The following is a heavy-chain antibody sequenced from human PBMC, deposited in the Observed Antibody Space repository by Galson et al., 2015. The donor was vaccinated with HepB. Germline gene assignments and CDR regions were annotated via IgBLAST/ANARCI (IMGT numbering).Heavy chain of an antibody. CDR1: GFNFSNYN. Sequence: SLRLSCAASGFNFSNYNMNWVRQAPGKGLEWLSSISNTRTYLYYADSVKGRFTISRDNAKNSLYLQMNSLRAEDTAVYYCARDLLAVPGSNYYYYGMDVWGPGTMVTVSS. CDR3: ARDLLAVPGSNYYYYGMDV. V-gene: IGHV3-21*06. J-gene: IGHJ6*02. D-gene: IGHD6-19*01. CDR2: ISNTRTYL.